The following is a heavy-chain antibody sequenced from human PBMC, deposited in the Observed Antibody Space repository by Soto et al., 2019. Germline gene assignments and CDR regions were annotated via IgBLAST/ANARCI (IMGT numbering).Heavy chain of an antibody. Sequence: PGGSLRLSCAASGVTVSSKYMSWVRKAPGKGLEWVSVIYSDGSTYYADSVKGRFTISRDNSKNTLYLQMNSLRAEDTAVYYCATERAPTYYFDYWGQGTLVTVS. CDR2: IYSDGST. CDR3: ATERAPTYYFDY. V-gene: IGHV3-53*01. D-gene: IGHD2-21*01. CDR1: GVTVSSKY. J-gene: IGHJ4*02.